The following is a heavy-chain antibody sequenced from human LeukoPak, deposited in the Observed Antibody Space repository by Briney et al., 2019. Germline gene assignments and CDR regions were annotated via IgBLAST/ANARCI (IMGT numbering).Heavy chain of an antibody. Sequence: PSETLSLTCAVYGGSFSGYYWSWIRQPPGKGLEWIGEINHSGSTNYNPSLKSRVTISVDTSKNQFSLKLSSVTAADTAVYYCARGRYYYGSGSLDYWGRGTLVTVSS. CDR1: GGSFSGYY. V-gene: IGHV4-34*01. D-gene: IGHD3-10*01. CDR2: INHSGST. J-gene: IGHJ4*02. CDR3: ARGRYYYGSGSLDY.